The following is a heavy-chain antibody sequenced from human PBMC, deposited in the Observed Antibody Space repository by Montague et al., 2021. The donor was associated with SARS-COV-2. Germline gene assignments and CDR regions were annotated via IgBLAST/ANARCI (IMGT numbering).Heavy chain of an antibody. J-gene: IGHJ4*02. CDR3: AKDREMDYSADY. CDR1: GFTFSNSA. Sequence: SLRLSCAASGFTFSNSAMNWVRQAPGKGLEWVSGISTSGDYTYYADSLKGRFTISRDNSRNTLYLQMNSLRAEDTAIYYCAKDREMDYSADYWGQGTLVTVSS. CDR2: ISTSGDYT. V-gene: IGHV3-23*01. D-gene: IGHD5-24*01.